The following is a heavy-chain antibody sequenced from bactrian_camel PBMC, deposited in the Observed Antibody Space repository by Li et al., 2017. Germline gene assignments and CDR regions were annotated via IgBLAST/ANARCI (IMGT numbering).Heavy chain of an antibody. J-gene: IGHJ6*01. CDR3: VRSTGSWGFGY. Sequence: VESGGGLVQSGGSLRLSCVTSGFTLRNARMYWVRQTPVKGLEWVSGISAGSGTDTYYADSVKGRGTISRDNAKNTVYLEMNSLKPEDTGVYYCVRSTGSWGFGYWGQGTQVTVS. V-gene: IGHV3S1*01. CDR1: GFTLRNAR. D-gene: IGHD6*01. CDR2: ISAGSGTDT.